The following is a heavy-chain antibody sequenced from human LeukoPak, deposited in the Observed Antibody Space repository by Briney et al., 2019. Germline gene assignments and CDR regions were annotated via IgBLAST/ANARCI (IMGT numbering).Heavy chain of an antibody. D-gene: IGHD3-16*01. CDR3: ARDSTETGGFDY. Sequence: GGSLRLSCAASGFTFSSYAMHWVRQAPGKGLEWVAVISYDGSNKYYADSVKGRFTISRDNSKNTLYLQMNSLRAEDTAVYYCARDSTETGGFDYWGQGTLVTVSS. J-gene: IGHJ4*02. CDR2: ISYDGSNK. V-gene: IGHV3-30-3*01. CDR1: GFTFSSYA.